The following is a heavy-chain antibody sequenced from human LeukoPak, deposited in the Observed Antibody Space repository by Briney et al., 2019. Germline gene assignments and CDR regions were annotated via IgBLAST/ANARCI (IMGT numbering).Heavy chain of an antibody. CDR2: IWYDGSNE. CDR1: GFTFSSYG. D-gene: IGHD2-21*01. V-gene: IGHV3-33*01. Sequence: GGSLRLSCAASGFTFSSYGMHWVRQAPGKGLEWVAIIWYDGSNEYYADSVKGRFTISRDNSENTLYLQMNSLRDEDTAVYYKRRALWPYYFDYWGQGTLVTVSS. CDR3: RRALWPYYFDY. J-gene: IGHJ4*02.